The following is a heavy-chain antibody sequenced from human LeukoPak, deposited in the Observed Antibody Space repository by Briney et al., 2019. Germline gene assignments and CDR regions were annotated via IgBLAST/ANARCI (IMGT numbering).Heavy chain of an antibody. V-gene: IGHV4-59*08. J-gene: IGHJ4*02. CDR1: GGSISSFY. CDR3: ARGSIRYFDY. CDR2: IYYSGST. Sequence: SETLSLTCTVSGGSISSFYWNWIRQPPGKGLEWIGYIYYSGSTNYNPSLESRVTISVDTSKNQFSLELSSVTAADTAVYYCARGSIRYFDYWGQGTLVTVSS.